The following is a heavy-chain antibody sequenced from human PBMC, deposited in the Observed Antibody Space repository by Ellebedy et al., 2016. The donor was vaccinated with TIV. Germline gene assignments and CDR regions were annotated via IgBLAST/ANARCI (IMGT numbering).Heavy chain of an antibody. J-gene: IGHJ3*01. D-gene: IGHD3-3*01. Sequence: SETLSLXCAVYGGSFSGHYWSWLRQPAGKGLEWIGRIYTSGSTNYNPSLKSRVTMSVDTSKNQFSLKLSSVTAADTAVYYCARGMEGSFDPWGQGTIVTVSS. CDR3: ARGMEGSFDP. CDR1: GGSFSGHY. CDR2: IYTSGST. V-gene: IGHV4-59*10.